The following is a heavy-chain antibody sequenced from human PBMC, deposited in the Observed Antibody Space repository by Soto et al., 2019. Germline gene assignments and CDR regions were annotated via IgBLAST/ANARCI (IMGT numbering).Heavy chain of an antibody. CDR2: ISSSSSTI. V-gene: IGHV3-48*02. CDR3: AYAVAGHNWFDP. CDR1: GFTFSSYS. J-gene: IGHJ5*02. D-gene: IGHD6-19*01. Sequence: EVQLAESGGGLVQPGGSLRLSCAASGFTFSSYSMNWVRQAPGKGLEWVSYISSSSSTIYYADSVKGRFTISRDNAKNSLYLQMNSLRDEDTAVYYCAYAVAGHNWFDPWGQGTLVTVSS.